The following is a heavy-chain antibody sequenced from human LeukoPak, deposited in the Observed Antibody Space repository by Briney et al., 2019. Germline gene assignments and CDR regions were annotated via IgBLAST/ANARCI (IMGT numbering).Heavy chain of an antibody. D-gene: IGHD1-20*01. V-gene: IGHV3-21*01. CDR1: GFNLRAYN. Sequence: GGSLRLSCAASGFNLRAYNMNWVRQAPGKGLEWVSSISTSSFYIYYADSVKGRFTISRDNAENSLYLQMHSLRVEDTALYYCARDDNWNDKPFDFWGQGTLVTVSS. CDR3: ARDDNWNDKPFDF. J-gene: IGHJ4*02. CDR2: ISTSSFYI.